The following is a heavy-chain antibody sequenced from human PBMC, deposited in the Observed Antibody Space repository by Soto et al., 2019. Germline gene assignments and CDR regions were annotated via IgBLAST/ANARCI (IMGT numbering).Heavy chain of an antibody. V-gene: IGHV6-1*01. CDR1: GDSVSSNSAA. J-gene: IGHJ6*03. CDR3: ARELPLPNCSGGSCYSDPTNYDYYYLDV. CDR2: TYYRSKWYN. D-gene: IGHD2-15*01. Sequence: SQTLSLTCAISGDSVSSNSAAWNWIRQSPSRGLEWLGRTYYRSKWYNDYAVSVKSRITINPDTSKNQFSLQLNSVTPEDTAVYYYARELPLPNCSGGSCYSDPTNYDYYYLDVWGKGTTVTVSS.